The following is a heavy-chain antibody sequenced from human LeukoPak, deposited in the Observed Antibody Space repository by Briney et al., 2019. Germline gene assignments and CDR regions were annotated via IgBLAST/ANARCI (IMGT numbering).Heavy chain of an antibody. Sequence: PGGSLRLSCAPSGITFSSDTMNWVRQAPGKGLEWVSCISSSSTTIYYADSVKGRFTVSRDNAKNSLYLQMNSLRAEDTALYYCARARYCYDSSAYCYFDFWGQGTLVTVSS. V-gene: IGHV3-48*01. CDR2: ISSSSTTI. J-gene: IGHJ4*02. CDR3: ARARYCYDSSAYCYFDF. D-gene: IGHD3-22*01. CDR1: GITFSSDT.